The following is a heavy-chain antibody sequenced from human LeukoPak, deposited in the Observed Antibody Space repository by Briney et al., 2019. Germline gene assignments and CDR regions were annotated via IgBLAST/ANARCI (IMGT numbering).Heavy chain of an antibody. CDR1: GFTFSDYG. J-gene: IGHJ4*02. D-gene: IGHD5-12*01. CDR3: ARTSGRDFEY. V-gene: IGHV3-23*01. CDR2: ISGSGSPI. Sequence: GGSLRLSCAASGFTFSDYGMRWVRQAPGKGLEWVSAISGSGSPIYYADSVKGRFTVSRDNSKNTLFLQMNSLRVEDTAVYYCARTSGRDFEYWGQGTLVTVSS.